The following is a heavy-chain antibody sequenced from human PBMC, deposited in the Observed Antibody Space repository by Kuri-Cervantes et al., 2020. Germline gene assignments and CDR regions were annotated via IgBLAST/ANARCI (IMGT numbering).Heavy chain of an antibody. D-gene: IGHD3-9*01. CDR3: ARDHRTRNVLRYFDWLRGDSFDY. V-gene: IGHV3-74*01. J-gene: IGHJ4*02. CDR2: INSDGSST. Sequence: GGSLRLSCAASGFTFSSYWMHWVRQAPGKGLVWVSRINSDGSSTSYADSVKGRFTISRDNAKNTLYLQMNSLRAEDTAVYYCARDHRTRNVLRYFDWLRGDSFDYWGQGTLVTVSS. CDR1: GFTFSSYW.